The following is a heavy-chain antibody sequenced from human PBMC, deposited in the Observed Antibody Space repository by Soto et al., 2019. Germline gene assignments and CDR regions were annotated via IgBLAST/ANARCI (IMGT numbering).Heavy chain of an antibody. V-gene: IGHV4-34*01. CDR3: ARPNCGSGSCSDPDAFDI. CDR2: INHSGST. J-gene: IGHJ3*02. CDR1: GGSLSGYY. D-gene: IGHD2-15*01. Sequence: SETLSLTCTVFGGSLSGYYWSWIRQPPGRGLEWIGEINHSGSTNYNPSLQSQVIMSVDTSKNEFSLILSSVTAADTAVYYCARPNCGSGSCSDPDAFDIWSQGTMVTVSS.